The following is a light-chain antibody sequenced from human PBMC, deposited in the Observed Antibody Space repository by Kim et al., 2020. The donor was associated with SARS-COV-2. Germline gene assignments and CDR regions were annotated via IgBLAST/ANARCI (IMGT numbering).Light chain of an antibody. CDR2: SNG. J-gene: IGLJ2*01. V-gene: IGLV1-47*01. CDR3: ATWDDSLNGVI. CDR1: QSNVGSKF. Sequence: QPVLTQPPSASGTPGQRVTISCSGSQSNVGSKFVYWYQQFPGKAPKILVYSNGQRPSGVPDRFSASKSGTSAFLAISGLRSEDEADYFCATWDDSLNGVIIGGGTQLTVL.